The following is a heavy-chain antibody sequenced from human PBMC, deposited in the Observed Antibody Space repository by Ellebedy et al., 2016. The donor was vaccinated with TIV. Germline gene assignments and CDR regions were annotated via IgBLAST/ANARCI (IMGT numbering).Heavy chain of an antibody. CDR2: ISYDGRNK. J-gene: IGHJ6*02. Sequence: PGGSLRLSCAASGFTFRSYSMSWVRQAPGKGLEWVAVISYDGRNKYYADSVKGRFTISRDNSKNTLFLQMNSLRAEDMAVYYCARGAVVPSTFYYYGMDVWGQGTTVTVSS. CDR1: GFTFRSYS. CDR3: ARGAVVPSTFYYYGMDV. V-gene: IGHV3-30*03. D-gene: IGHD2-15*01.